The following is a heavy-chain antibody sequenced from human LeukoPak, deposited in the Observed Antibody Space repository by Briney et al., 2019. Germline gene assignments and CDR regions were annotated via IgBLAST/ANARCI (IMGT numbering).Heavy chain of an antibody. CDR3: AKDFTVATRSPLDY. D-gene: IGHD4-17*01. CDR2: IRYDGSNK. J-gene: IGHJ4*02. CDR1: GFTFSSYG. Sequence: GGSLRLSCAASGFTFSSYGMHWVRQAPGKGLEWVAFIRYDGSNKYYADSVKGRFTISRDNSKNTLHLQMNSLRAEDTAVYYCAKDFTVATRSPLDYWGQGTLVTVSS. V-gene: IGHV3-30*02.